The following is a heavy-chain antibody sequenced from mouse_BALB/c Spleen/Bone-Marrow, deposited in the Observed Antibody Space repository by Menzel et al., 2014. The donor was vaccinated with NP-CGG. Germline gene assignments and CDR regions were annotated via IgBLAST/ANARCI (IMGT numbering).Heavy chain of an antibody. D-gene: IGHD1-1*01. CDR3: ARSRDFTTGFAY. J-gene: IGHJ3*01. V-gene: IGHV1-4*01. CDR2: INPSSGYT. CDR1: GYTFTSYT. Sequence: VQLQQSGAELARPGASVKMSCKASGYTFTSYTMHWVKQRPGQGLEWIGYINPSSGYTNYNQKFKGKATLTADKSSSTAYMQLSSLTSEDSAVYYCARSRDFTTGFAYWGQGTLVTVSA.